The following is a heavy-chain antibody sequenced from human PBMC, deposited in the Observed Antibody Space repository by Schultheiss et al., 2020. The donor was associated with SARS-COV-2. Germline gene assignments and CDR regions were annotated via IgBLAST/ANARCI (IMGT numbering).Heavy chain of an antibody. CDR2: ISDSDDNT. CDR3: ARSGYSYGYFVYAFDI. D-gene: IGHD5-18*01. Sequence: GGSLRLSCAASGFTFSRSVMSWVRQAPGKGLEWVSAISDSDDNTYYADSVKGRFTISRDNAKNSLYLQMNSLRAEDTAVYYCARSGYSYGYFVYAFDIWGQGTMVTVSS. CDR1: GFTFSRSV. V-gene: IGHV3-21*01. J-gene: IGHJ3*02.